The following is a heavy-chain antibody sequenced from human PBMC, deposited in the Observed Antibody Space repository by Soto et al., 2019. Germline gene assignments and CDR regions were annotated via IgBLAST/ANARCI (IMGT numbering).Heavy chain of an antibody. CDR3: ATVIGIYCSGGSCFDY. D-gene: IGHD2-15*01. J-gene: IGHJ4*02. V-gene: IGHV1-24*01. Sequence: ASVKVSCKVSGYTLTELSMHWVRQAPGKGLEWMGGFDPEDGETIYAQKFQGRVTMTVDTSTDTAYMEMSSLRSEDTAVYYCATVIGIYCSGGSCFDYWGQGTLVTVSS. CDR1: GYTLTELS. CDR2: FDPEDGET.